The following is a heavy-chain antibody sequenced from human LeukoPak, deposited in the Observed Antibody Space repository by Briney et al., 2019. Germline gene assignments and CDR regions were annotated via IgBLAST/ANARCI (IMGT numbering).Heavy chain of an antibody. Sequence: SETPSLTCTVSGGSISSGDYYWSWIRQPPGKGLEWIGYIYYSGSTYYNPSLKSRVTISVDTSKNQFSLKLSSVTSADTAAYYCARLWFGEYNSWYXXFDPWGQGTLVTVSS. V-gene: IGHV4-30-4*08. CDR3: ARLWFGEYNSWYXXFDP. CDR1: GGSISSGDYY. CDR2: IYYSGST. D-gene: IGHD3-10*01. J-gene: IGHJ5*02.